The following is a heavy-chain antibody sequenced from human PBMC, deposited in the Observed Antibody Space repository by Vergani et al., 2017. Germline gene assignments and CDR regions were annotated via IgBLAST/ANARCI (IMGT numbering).Heavy chain of an antibody. J-gene: IGHJ6*02. D-gene: IGHD3-9*01. CDR2: ISWNSGSI. V-gene: IGHV3-9*01. Sequence: EVQLLESGGGLVQPGGSLRLSCAASGFTFDDYAMHWVRQAPGKGLEWVSGISWNSGSIGYADSVKGRFTISRDNAKNSLYLQMNSLRAEYTAWYYCAKDNFSGDNYFYYGMDVWGQGTTVTVSS. CDR1: GFTFDDYA. CDR3: AKDNFSGDNYFYYGMDV.